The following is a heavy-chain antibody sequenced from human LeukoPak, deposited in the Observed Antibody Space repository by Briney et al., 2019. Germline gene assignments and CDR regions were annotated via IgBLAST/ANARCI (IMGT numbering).Heavy chain of an antibody. J-gene: IGHJ3*02. Sequence: SETLSLTCTVSGGSISSYYWSWIRQPPGKGLEWIGYIYYSGSSNYNPSLKSRVTTSVDTSKNQFSLKLSSVIAADTAVYYCARCYAGPDAFDIWGQGTMVTVSS. CDR2: IYYSGSS. V-gene: IGHV4-59*01. CDR3: ARCYAGPDAFDI. D-gene: IGHD2-2*01. CDR1: GGSISSYY.